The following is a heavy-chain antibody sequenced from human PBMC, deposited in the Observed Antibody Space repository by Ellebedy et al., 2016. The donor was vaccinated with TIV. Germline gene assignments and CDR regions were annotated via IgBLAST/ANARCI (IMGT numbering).Heavy chain of an antibody. V-gene: IGHV3-48*02. CDR1: GFTFRTYS. CDR2: ISLGISTI. Sequence: PGGSLRLSCAASGFTFRTYSMNWVRQAPGKGLEWVSYISLGISTIYYPDSVKGRFTISRDNAKNSLYLQMNSLRDEDTAVYYCARGGSGIAVAKGGGWGQGTLVTVSS. CDR3: ARGGSGIAVAKGGG. J-gene: IGHJ4*02. D-gene: IGHD6-19*01.